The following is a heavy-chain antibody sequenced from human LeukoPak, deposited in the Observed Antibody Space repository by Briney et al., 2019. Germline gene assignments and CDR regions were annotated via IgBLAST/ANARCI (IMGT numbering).Heavy chain of an antibody. CDR3: AKDSMYGSGWVFFGWFDP. CDR1: GFTFSSYA. Sequence: GGSLRLSCAASGFTFSSYAMSWVRQAPGKGLEWVSAIVGSGGNTYYADSVKGRFTISRDNSKNTLYLQMNSLRAEDTAVYYCAKDSMYGSGWVFFGWFDPWGQGTLVTVSS. CDR2: IVGSGGNT. D-gene: IGHD6-19*01. J-gene: IGHJ5*02. V-gene: IGHV3-23*01.